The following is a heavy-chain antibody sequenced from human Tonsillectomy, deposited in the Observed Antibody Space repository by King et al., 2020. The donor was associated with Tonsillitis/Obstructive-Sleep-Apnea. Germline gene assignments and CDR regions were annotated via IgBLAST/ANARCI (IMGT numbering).Heavy chain of an antibody. CDR3: AKDENWYFDL. V-gene: IGHV3-23*04. CDR1: GFTFSSYD. Sequence: EVQLVESGGGLVQPGGSLRLSCAASGFTFSSYDMSWVRQAPGKGLEWVSGISANGGSTYYADSLKGRFTISRDNSKNTLYLQMNSLRAEDTAVYYCAKDENWYFDLWGRGTLVTVSS. CDR2: ISANGGST. J-gene: IGHJ2*01.